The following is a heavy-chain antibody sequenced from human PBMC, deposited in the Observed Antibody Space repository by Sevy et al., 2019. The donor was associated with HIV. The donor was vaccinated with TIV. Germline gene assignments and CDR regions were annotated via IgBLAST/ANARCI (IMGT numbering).Heavy chain of an antibody. V-gene: IGHV3-48*02. D-gene: IGHD2-15*01. CDR1: GFTFSTYS. CDR2: ISSSSVTI. Sequence: GGSLRLSCAASGFTFSTYSMNWVRQAPGKGLEWVSYISSSSVTIYYTDSVKGRFTISRDNAKNSLYLQMNSLRDEDKAVSYCATVSYIGEGSFDSWGQGTLVTVSS. CDR3: ATVSYIGEGSFDS. J-gene: IGHJ4*02.